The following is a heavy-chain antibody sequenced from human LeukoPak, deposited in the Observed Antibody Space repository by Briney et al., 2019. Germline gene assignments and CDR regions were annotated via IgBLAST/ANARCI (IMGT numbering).Heavy chain of an antibody. Sequence: KPSETLSLTCTVSGGSISSSSYYWGWIRQPPGKGLEWIGSINYSGSTYYNPSLKSRVTISEDTSKNQFSLKLSSVTAADTAVYYCASLGLGGYQNWFDPWGQGTLVTVSS. D-gene: IGHD3-22*01. CDR2: INYSGST. V-gene: IGHV4-39*01. CDR3: ASLGLGGYQNWFDP. J-gene: IGHJ5*02. CDR1: GGSISSSSYY.